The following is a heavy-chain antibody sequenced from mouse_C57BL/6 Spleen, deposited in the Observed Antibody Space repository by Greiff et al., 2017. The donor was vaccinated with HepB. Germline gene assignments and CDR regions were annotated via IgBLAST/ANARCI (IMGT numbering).Heavy chain of an antibody. CDR1: GYSFTGYY. CDR2: IYPYNGVS. CDR3: ARAYYSNYDYYAMDY. Sequence: EVQLQESGPELVKPGASVKISCKASGYSFTGYYMHWVKQSHGNILDWIGYIYPYNGVSSYNQKFKGKATLTVDKSSSTAYMELRSLTSEDSAVYYCARAYYSNYDYYAMDYWGQGTSVTVSS. D-gene: IGHD2-5*01. V-gene: IGHV1-31*01. J-gene: IGHJ4*01.